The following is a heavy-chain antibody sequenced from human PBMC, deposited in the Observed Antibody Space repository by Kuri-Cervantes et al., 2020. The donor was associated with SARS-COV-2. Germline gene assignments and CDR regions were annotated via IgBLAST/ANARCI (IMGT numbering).Heavy chain of an antibody. CDR1: GFTFKNYD. Sequence: GGSLRLSCAASGFTFKNYDMHWVRQAPGKGLEWVALISSDGTNKLQAGSVKGRFTISRDNSKNTLYLQMNSLRAEDTAVYYCAKDLGITIFGVEDYYGMDVWGQGTTVTVSS. V-gene: IGHV3-30-3*01. CDR2: ISSDGTNK. CDR3: AKDLGITIFGVEDYYGMDV. D-gene: IGHD3-3*01. J-gene: IGHJ6*02.